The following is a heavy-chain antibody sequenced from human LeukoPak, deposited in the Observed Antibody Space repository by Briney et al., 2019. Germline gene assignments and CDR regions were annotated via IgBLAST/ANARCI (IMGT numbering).Heavy chain of an antibody. CDR1: GFTLSSYA. CDR2: ISHSGATT. D-gene: IGHD5-12*01. CDR3: ARSRYSGYDYSSCAY. J-gene: IGHJ4*02. Sequence: GGSLRLSCAASGFTLSSYAMNWVPQAPGKGLDWVSAISHSGATTYYTDSVKGRFTISRDNSKNTLYLQMNSLRAEDTAVYYCARSRYSGYDYSSCAYWGQGTLVTVSS. V-gene: IGHV3-23*01.